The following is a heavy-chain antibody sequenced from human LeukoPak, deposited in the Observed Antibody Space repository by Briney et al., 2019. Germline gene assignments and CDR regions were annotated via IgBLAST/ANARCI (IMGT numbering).Heavy chain of an antibody. D-gene: IGHD3-3*01. Sequence: SETLSLTCTVSGGSISSYYWSWVRQPAGKGLEWIGCIYTSGSTNYNPSLKSRVTMSVDTSKNQFSLKLSSVTAADTAVYYCARDKYYDFWSGSGWFDPWGQGTLVTVSS. V-gene: IGHV4-4*07. CDR1: GGSISSYY. CDR2: IYTSGST. CDR3: ARDKYYDFWSGSGWFDP. J-gene: IGHJ5*02.